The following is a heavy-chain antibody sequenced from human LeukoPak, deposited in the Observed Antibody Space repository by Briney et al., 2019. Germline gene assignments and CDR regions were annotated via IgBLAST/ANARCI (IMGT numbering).Heavy chain of an antibody. J-gene: IGHJ5*02. CDR1: GGSISSYY. V-gene: IGHV4-59*12. Sequence: SETLSLTCTVSGGSISSYYWSWIRQPPGKGLEWIGYIYYSGSTNYNPSLKSRVTMSVDTSKNQFSLKLSSVTAADTAVYYCARVWGDYDWDNWFDPWGQGTLVTVSS. CDR3: ARVWGDYDWDNWFDP. CDR2: IYYSGST. D-gene: IGHD5-12*01.